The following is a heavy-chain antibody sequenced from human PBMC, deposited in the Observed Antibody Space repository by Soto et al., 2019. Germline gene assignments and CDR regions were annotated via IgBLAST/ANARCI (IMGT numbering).Heavy chain of an antibody. J-gene: IGHJ3*02. V-gene: IGHV2-5*02. CDR2: IYWDDDK. D-gene: IGHD3-16*02. Sequence: QITLTESGPTLVKPTQTLTLTCTFSGFSLNTSGVGVGWIRQPPGKALEWLALIYWDDDKRYSPSMKRRHTITKDTSKNQVLLTMTSMDPVDTATYYCAHSYDYVWGTYRSADAFDIWGRGTMVTVSS. CDR3: AHSYDYVWGTYRSADAFDI. CDR1: GFSLNTSGVG.